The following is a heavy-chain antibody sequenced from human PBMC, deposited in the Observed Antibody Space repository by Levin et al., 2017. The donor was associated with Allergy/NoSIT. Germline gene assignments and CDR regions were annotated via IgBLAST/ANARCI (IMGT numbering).Heavy chain of an antibody. V-gene: IGHV1-46*01. CDR1: GYTFTNYY. J-gene: IGHJ6*02. CDR3: ARDVLPKPIIEVGSYQYYFGMDV. D-gene: IGHD2/OR15-2a*01. Sequence: ASVKVSCKASGYTFTNYYMHWVRQAPGQGLEWMGIINPGGGYTSYAQKFQGRLTVTRDTSTSTVYMDLSSLRSEDTAVYHCARDVLPKPIIEVGSYQYYFGMDVWGQGTTVTVSS. CDR2: INPGGGYT.